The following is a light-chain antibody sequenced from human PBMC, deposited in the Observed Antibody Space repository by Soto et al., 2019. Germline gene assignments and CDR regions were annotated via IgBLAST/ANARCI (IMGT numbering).Light chain of an antibody. Sequence: DIQMTQSPSSLSASVGDRVTITCRASQNIFRYLSWYQHKPGKAPKLLIYAASSLQSGLPPRFSGSGTGTDYALTISSVQPEELATFYFQKSYTVPHTLGQGTKVEI. V-gene: IGKV1-39*01. CDR1: QNIFRY. CDR3: QKSYTVPHT. J-gene: IGKJ2*01. CDR2: AAS.